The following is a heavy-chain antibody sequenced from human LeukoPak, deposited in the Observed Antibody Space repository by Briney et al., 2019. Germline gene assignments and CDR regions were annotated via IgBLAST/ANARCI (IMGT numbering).Heavy chain of an antibody. J-gene: IGHJ5*02. CDR1: GDSISSGGYY. D-gene: IGHD6-13*01. CDR2: IYYSGST. V-gene: IGHV4-31*03. CDR3: ARDLFGYSSKGHWFDP. Sequence: SETLSLTCTVSGDSISSGGYYWSWIRQHPGKGLEWIGYIYYSGSTYYNPSLKSRVTISVDTSKNQFSLKLSSVTAADTAVYYCARDLFGYSSKGHWFDPWGQGTLVTVSS.